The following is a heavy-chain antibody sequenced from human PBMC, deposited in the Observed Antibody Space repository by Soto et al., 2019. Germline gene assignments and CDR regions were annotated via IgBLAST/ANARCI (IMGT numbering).Heavy chain of an antibody. CDR3: ATLPNAYCGGDCYPPDY. Sequence: QVQLVESGGGVVQPGRSLRLSCAASGFTFSSYGMHWVRQAPGKGLEWVAVIWYDGSNKYYADSVKGRFTISRDNSKNTLYLQMNSLRAEDTAVYYCATLPNAYCGGDCYPPDYWGQGTLVTVSS. J-gene: IGHJ4*02. D-gene: IGHD2-21*02. CDR2: IWYDGSNK. V-gene: IGHV3-33*01. CDR1: GFTFSSYG.